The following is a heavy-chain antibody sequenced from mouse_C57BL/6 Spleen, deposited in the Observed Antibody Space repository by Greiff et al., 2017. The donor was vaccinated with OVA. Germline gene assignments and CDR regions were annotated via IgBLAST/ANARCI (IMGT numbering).Heavy chain of an antibody. Sequence: QVQLQQPGAELVKPGASVKLSCKASGYTFTSYWMQWVKQRPGQGLEWIGEIDPSASYTNYNQKFKGKATLTVDTSSSTAYMQLSSLTSEDSAVYYCARAGGYAMDYWGQGTSVTVSS. CDR1: GYTFTSYW. V-gene: IGHV1-50*01. CDR3: ARAGGYAMDY. J-gene: IGHJ4*01. CDR2: IDPSASYT.